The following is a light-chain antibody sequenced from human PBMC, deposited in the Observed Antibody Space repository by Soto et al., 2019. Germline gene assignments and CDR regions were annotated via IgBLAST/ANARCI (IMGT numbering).Light chain of an antibody. V-gene: IGKV3-20*01. CDR1: QSVSSSY. J-gene: IGKJ2*01. Sequence: EIVLTQSPGTLSLSPGERATLSCRASQSVSSSYLAWYQQKPGQAPRLLIYGASSRATGSPDRFSGSGSGTDFTLTISSLEAEGFAVYYCQQYGSSPHFGQGTKLEIK. CDR3: QQYGSSPH. CDR2: GAS.